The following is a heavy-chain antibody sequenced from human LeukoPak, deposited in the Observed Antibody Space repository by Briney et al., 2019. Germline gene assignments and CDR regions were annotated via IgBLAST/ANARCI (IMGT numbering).Heavy chain of an antibody. CDR2: ISSRSSYI. J-gene: IGHJ4*02. V-gene: IGHV3-21*01. CDR1: GFTFSTYS. CDR3: AGSPYYDSSGYYDN. Sequence: PGWSLRLSCAASGFTFSTYSMNWVRQAPGKGVEWVSSISSRSSYIYYADSVKGRFTISRDNARNSLYLQMNSLRAEDTAVYYCAGSPYYDSSGYYDNWGQGTLVTVSS. D-gene: IGHD3-22*01.